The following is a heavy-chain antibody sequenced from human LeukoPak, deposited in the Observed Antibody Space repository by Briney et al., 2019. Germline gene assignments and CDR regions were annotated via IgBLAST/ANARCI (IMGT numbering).Heavy chain of an antibody. CDR2: VQENEGQN. CDR3: MRDWGGILPVGDY. CDR1: GFTISRYH. V-gene: IGHV3-7*01. D-gene: IGHD3-16*01. J-gene: IGHJ4*02. Sequence: GGSLRLSCAASGFTISRYHMSWVRQAPGKGLEWVSRVQENEGQNFYLGSVEGRFTISRDNAETSLYLEMNSLRVDDTAVYYCMRDWGGILPVGDYWGEGTLVSVPS.